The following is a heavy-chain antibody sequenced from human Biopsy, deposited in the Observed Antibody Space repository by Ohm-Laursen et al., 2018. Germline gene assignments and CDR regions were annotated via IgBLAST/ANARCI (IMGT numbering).Heavy chain of an antibody. CDR1: GASVRSHF. CDR3: ARLSTLFGVADFTDD. D-gene: IGHD3-3*01. V-gene: IGHV4-59*08. Sequence: SDTLSLTCALSGASVRSHFLTWIRQPPGKGLQWIGSISNSGTTKSSPSLKSRVNISLHTSKNQLSLKLTSVTAADTAVYYCARLSTLFGVADFTDDWGQGTLVTVSS. J-gene: IGHJ4*02. CDR2: ISNSGTT.